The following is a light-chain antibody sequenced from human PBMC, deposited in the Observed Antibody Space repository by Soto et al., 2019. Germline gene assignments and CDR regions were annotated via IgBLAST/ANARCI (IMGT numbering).Light chain of an antibody. CDR2: EAS. V-gene: IGKV1-5*01. CDR3: QQYNSYPLT. CDR1: QSISSW. Sequence: DIQMTQSPSTLSASVGDRFTIXXRASQSISSWLAWYQQKPGKAPKXLIYEASSLESGVPSRFSGSGAGTEFTLTISSLQPDDFATYYCQQYNSYPLTFGGGTKVDIK. J-gene: IGKJ4*01.